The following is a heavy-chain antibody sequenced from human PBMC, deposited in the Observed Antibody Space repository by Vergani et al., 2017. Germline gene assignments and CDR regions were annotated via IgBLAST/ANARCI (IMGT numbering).Heavy chain of an antibody. J-gene: IGHJ5*02. Sequence: EVQLVESGGGVVRPGGSLRLSCAASGFTFDDYGMSWVRQAPGKGLEWVSGINWNGGSTGDADSVTGRFTISRANAKNSLYLQMNSLRAEDTALYYCARMKDSVVVVAATGWFDPWGQGTLVTVSS. CDR3: ARMKDSVVVVAATGWFDP. CDR1: GFTFDDYG. V-gene: IGHV3-20*04. CDR2: INWNGGST. D-gene: IGHD2-15*01.